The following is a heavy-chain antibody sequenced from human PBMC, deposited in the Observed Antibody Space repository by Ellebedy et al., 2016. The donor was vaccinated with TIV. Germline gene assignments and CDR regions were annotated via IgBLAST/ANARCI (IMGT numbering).Heavy chain of an antibody. D-gene: IGHD6-13*01. CDR2: INHSGST. Sequence: SETLSLTCTVSGGSISSYYWSWIRQPPGKGLEWIGEINHSGSTNYNPSLKSRVTISVDTSKNQFSLKLSPVTAADTAVYYCARQRGSSWYKNYYYYMDVWGKGTTVTVSS. V-gene: IGHV4-59*01. J-gene: IGHJ6*03. CDR3: ARQRGSSWYKNYYYYMDV. CDR1: GGSISSYY.